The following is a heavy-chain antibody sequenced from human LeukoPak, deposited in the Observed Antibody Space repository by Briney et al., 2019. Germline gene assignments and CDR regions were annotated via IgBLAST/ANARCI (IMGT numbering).Heavy chain of an antibody. CDR2: INHSGST. D-gene: IGHD3-3*01. J-gene: IGHJ5*02. CDR1: GGSFSGYY. V-gene: IGHV4-34*01. Sequence: SETLSLACAVYGGSFSGYYWSWIRQPAGKGLEWIGEINHSGSTNYNPSLKSRVTISVDTSKNQFSLKLSSVTAADTAVYYCARGARTIRFNWFDPWGQGTLVTVSS. CDR3: ARGARTIRFNWFDP.